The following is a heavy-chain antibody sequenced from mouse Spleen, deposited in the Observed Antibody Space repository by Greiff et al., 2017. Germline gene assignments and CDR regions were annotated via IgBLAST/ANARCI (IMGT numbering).Heavy chain of an antibody. D-gene: IGHD2-4*01. Sequence: VQLQQPGAELVRPGTSVKLSCKASGYTFTSYYMHWVKQRTEQGLEWIGRIDPEDGETKYAPKFQGKATITADTSSNTAYLQLSSLTSEDTAVYYCAPLYYDYDAWFAYWGQGTLVTVSA. V-gene: IGHV14-2*01. J-gene: IGHJ3*01. CDR3: APLYYDYDAWFAY. CDR1: GYTFTSYY. CDR2: IDPEDGET.